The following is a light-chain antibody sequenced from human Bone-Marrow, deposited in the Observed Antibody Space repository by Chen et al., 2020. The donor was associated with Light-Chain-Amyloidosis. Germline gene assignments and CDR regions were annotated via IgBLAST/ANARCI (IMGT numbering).Light chain of an antibody. V-gene: IGLV1-47*02. CDR1: PSNIGTNS. J-gene: IGLJ3*02. CDR3: ATWDDRLRGPL. CDR2: NTN. Sequence: QSVLTQQPSVSVTPGEQVTISCSGSPSNIGTNSVFWYQQINVTAPKLHIYNTNLRPSGVPDRFSGSQSGTSASLAISGLRSEDEAAYYCATWDDRLRGPLFGGGTKLTVL.